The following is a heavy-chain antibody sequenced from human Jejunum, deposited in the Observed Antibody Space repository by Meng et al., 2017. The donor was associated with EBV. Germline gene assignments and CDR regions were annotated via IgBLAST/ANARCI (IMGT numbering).Heavy chain of an antibody. J-gene: IGHJ4*02. CDR2: INPTRGGA. V-gene: IGHV1-2*06. Sequence: QVPLVEAGAGVQKLGASVKVSCKASGYSFSGFYIHWLRQAPGQGPLWMGRINPTRGGANYAQNFQGRVTMTRDTSISTAYMELSSLTSDDTAVYYCAVLPGSLVAFWGQGTLVTVSS. CDR3: AVLPGSLVAF. CDR1: GYSFSGFY. D-gene: IGHD2-15*01.